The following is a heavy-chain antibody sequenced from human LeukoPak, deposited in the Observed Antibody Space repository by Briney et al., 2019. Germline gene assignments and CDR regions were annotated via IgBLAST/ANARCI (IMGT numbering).Heavy chain of an antibody. J-gene: IGHJ5*02. CDR3: ARDLGSAYGVPRWFDT. D-gene: IGHD4-17*01. V-gene: IGHV4-4*07. CDR1: GGSITSYY. Sequence: SETLSLTCTVSGGSITSYYWSWIRQPAEKGLEWIGRIYSSGSTNYNPSLQSRVTMSVDTSKNQFSLKLSSVTAADTAVYYCARDLGSAYGVPRWFDTGGQGTLVTV. CDR2: IYSSGST.